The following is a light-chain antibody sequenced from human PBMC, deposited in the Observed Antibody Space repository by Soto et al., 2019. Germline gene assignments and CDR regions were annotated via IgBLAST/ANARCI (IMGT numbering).Light chain of an antibody. CDR1: SSNIGAGYD. Sequence: QSVLTQPPSVSGAPGQRVTISCTGSSSNIGAGYDVHWYQQLPGTAPELLIYGNNNRPSGVPDRFSGSKSDTSASLAITGLQAEDEADYYCQSYDSSLSGFYVFGTGTKVTV. V-gene: IGLV1-40*01. J-gene: IGLJ1*01. CDR2: GNN. CDR3: QSYDSSLSGFYV.